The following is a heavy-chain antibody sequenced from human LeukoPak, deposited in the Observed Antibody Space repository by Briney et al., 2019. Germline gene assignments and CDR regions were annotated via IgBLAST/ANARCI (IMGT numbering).Heavy chain of an antibody. V-gene: IGHV3-53*01. CDR3: ARGHTAVTRHFDF. J-gene: IGHJ4*02. Sequence: PGGSLRLSCAASGFIVSSNYMSWVRQAPGKGLEWVSVIYSDGSTYYADSVKGRFTISRDNSKNTLYLQMNSLRAEDTAVYYCARGHTAVTRHFDFWGQGTLVTVSS. CDR2: IYSDGST. D-gene: IGHD4-17*01. CDR1: GFIVSSNY.